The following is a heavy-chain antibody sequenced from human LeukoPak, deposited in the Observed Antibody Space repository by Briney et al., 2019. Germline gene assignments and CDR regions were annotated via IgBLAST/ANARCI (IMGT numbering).Heavy chain of an antibody. CDR3: AGGGCGGDCYSWFDP. Sequence: GASVKVSCKASGYTFTSYGISWVRQAPGQGLEWMGWISAYNGNTNYAQKLQGRVTMTTDTSTSTAYMELRSLRSDDTAVYYCAGGGCGGDCYSWFDPWGQGTLVTVSS. J-gene: IGHJ5*02. V-gene: IGHV1-18*01. D-gene: IGHD2-21*02. CDR1: GYTFTSYG. CDR2: ISAYNGNT.